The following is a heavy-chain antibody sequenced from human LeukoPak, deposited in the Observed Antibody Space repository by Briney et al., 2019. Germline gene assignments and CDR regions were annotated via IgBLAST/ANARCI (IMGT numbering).Heavy chain of an antibody. CDR2: AYYRATWYN. D-gene: IGHD2-2*01. J-gene: IGHJ5*02. CDR3: ARRLTQYDCFDP. V-gene: IGHV6-1*01. CDR1: GDSVSSNSVT. Sequence: SQTLSLTCALSGDSVSSNSVTWNWIRQSPSRGLEWLGRAYYRATWYNHYAVSVRGRITVNPDTSKNQFSLHLNSVTPEDTAVYYCARRLTQYDCFDPGGQGILVTVSS.